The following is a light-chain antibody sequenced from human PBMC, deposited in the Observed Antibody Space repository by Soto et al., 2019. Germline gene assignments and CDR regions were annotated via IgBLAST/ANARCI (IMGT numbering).Light chain of an antibody. Sequence: IQLTQSPSSLSASVGDRVTVTCRASQDIRNYLAWYQQKPGKAPKLLICDASTLYSGVPSRFSGSGSGTDFTLTISGLQLEDFAAYYCQQLRSYPSTFGGGTKVDIK. CDR1: QDIRNY. J-gene: IGKJ4*01. V-gene: IGKV1-9*01. CDR3: QQLRSYPST. CDR2: DAS.